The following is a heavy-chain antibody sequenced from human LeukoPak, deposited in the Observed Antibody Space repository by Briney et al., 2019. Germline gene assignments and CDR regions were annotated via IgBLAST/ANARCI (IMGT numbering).Heavy chain of an antibody. V-gene: IGHV4-61*02. CDR2: IYTSGST. Sequence: SETLSLTCTVSGGSISSGSYYWSWIRQPAGKGLEWIGRIYTSGSTNYNPSLKSRVTISVDTSKNQFSLKLSSVTAADTAVYYCARDNPNNRRGIDYWGQGTLVTVSS. J-gene: IGHJ4*02. CDR3: ARDNPNNRRGIDY. D-gene: IGHD1-14*01. CDR1: GGSISSGSYY.